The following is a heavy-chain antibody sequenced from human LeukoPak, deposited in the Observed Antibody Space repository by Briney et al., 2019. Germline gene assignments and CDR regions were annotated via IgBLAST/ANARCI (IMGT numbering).Heavy chain of an antibody. Sequence: SETLSPTCTVSGGSISSYYWSWIRQPPGKGLEWIGYIYYSGSTNYNPSLKSRVTISVDTSKNQFSLKLSSVTAADTAVYYCARNHLGWAYAFDIWGQGTMVTVSS. CDR1: GGSISSYY. V-gene: IGHV4-59*01. D-gene: IGHD6-19*01. CDR2: IYYSGST. J-gene: IGHJ3*02. CDR3: ARNHLGWAYAFDI.